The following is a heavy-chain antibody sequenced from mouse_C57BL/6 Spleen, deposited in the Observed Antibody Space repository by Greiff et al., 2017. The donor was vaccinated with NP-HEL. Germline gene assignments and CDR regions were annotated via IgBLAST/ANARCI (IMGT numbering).Heavy chain of an antibody. CDR3: ARDGTNWEGFDY. CDR2: INYDGSST. D-gene: IGHD4-1*01. V-gene: IGHV5-16*01. CDR1: GFTFSDYY. Sequence: EVKLMESEGGLVQPGSSMKLSCTASGFTFSDYYMAWVRQVPEKGLEWVANINYDGSSTYYLDSLKSRFIISRDNAKNILYLQMSSLKSEDTATYYCARDGTNWEGFDYWGQGTTLTVSS. J-gene: IGHJ2*01.